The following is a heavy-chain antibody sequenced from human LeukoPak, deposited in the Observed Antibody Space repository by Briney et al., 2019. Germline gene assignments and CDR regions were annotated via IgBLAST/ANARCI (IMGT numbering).Heavy chain of an antibody. D-gene: IGHD3-10*01. CDR3: AREGRFGELSTANFDY. J-gene: IGHJ4*02. CDR2: IYYSGST. CDR1: GGSISSYY. Sequence: SETLSLTCTVSGGSISSYYWSWIRQPPGKGLEWVGYIYYSGSTNYNPSLKSRVTISVDTSKNQFSLKLSSVTAADTAVYYCAREGRFGELSTANFDYWGQGTLVTVSS. V-gene: IGHV4-59*01.